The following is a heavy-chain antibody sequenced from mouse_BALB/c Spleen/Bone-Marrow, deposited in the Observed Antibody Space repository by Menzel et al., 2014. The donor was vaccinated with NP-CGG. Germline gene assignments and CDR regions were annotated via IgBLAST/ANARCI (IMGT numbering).Heavy chain of an antibody. Sequence: EVQLQESGPELVKPGASMKISCEASGYSFTGYTMNWVKQSHGKNLEWIGLINPYNGGTSYNQKFKGKATLTVDKSSSTAYMELLSLTSEDSAVYYCARWAIYYDYGEDYAMDYWGQGTSVTVSS. J-gene: IGHJ4*01. D-gene: IGHD2-4*01. CDR3: ARWAIYYDYGEDYAMDY. V-gene: IGHV1-18*01. CDR1: GYSFTGYT. CDR2: INPYNGGT.